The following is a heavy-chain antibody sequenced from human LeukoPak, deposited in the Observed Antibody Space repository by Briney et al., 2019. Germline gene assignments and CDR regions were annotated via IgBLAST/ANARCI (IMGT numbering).Heavy chain of an antibody. Sequence: ASVKVSCKASGYTFTSYAMNWVRQAPGQGLEWMGWINTNTGNPTYAQGFTGRFVFSLDTSVSTTYLQISSLKAEDTAVYYCARDNSVRDEAWWFNPWGQGTLVTVSS. CDR1: GYTFTSYA. D-gene: IGHD5-24*01. CDR3: ARDNSVRDEAWWFNP. CDR2: INTNTGNP. J-gene: IGHJ5*02. V-gene: IGHV7-4-1*02.